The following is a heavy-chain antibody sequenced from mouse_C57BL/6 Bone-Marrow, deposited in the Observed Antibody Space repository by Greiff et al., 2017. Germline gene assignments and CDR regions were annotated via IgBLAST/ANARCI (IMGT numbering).Heavy chain of an antibody. CDR3: ARGEGDYPWFAY. J-gene: IGHJ3*01. CDR1: GYTFTSYW. CDR2: IYPSDSET. V-gene: IGHV1-61*01. Sequence: QVQLQQPGAELVRPGSSVKLSCKASGYTFTSYWMDWVKQRPGQGLEWIGNIYPSDSETHYNQKFKDKATLTVDKSSSTAYMQLSSLTSEDSAVYYCARGEGDYPWFAYWGQGTLVTVSA. D-gene: IGHD2-4*01.